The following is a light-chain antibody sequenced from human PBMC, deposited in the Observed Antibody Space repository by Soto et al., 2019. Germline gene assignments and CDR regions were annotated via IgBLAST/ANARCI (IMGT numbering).Light chain of an antibody. CDR1: QNILYSSNNKNY. V-gene: IGKV4-1*01. CDR3: QQYDSLPLT. J-gene: IGKJ4*01. Sequence: DIVMTQSPDSLAVSLGERGTINCRSGQNILYSSNNKNYLTWYQQKPGQPPKLLIYWASTRESGVPLRFSGSGFGSDFTFTINSLQPEDVATYYCQQYDSLPLTFGGGTKVDIK. CDR2: WAS.